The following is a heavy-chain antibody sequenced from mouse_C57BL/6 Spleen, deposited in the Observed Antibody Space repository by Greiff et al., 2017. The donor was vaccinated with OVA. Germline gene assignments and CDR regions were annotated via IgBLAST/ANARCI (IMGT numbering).Heavy chain of an antibody. J-gene: IGHJ2*01. Sequence: VKVVESGAELARPGASVKLSCKASGYTFTSYGISWVKQRTGQGLEWIGEIYPRSGNTYYNEKFKGKATLTADKSSSTAYMELRSLTSEDSAVYFCARRLREDFDYWGQGTTLTVSS. V-gene: IGHV1-81*01. CDR3: ARRLREDFDY. CDR1: GYTFTSYG. D-gene: IGHD1-2*01. CDR2: IYPRSGNT.